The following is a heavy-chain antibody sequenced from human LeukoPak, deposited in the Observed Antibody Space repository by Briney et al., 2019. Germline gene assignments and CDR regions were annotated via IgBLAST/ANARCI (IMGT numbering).Heavy chain of an antibody. V-gene: IGHV1-69*04. Sequence: SVKVSCKASGGTFSSYAISWVRQAPGQGLEWMGRIIPILGIANYAQKFQGRVTITADKSTSTAYMVLSSLRSEDTAVYYCASMYYYGSGSYKYNWFDPWGQGTLVTVSS. CDR3: ASMYYYGSGSYKYNWFDP. CDR2: IIPILGIA. J-gene: IGHJ5*02. D-gene: IGHD3-10*01. CDR1: GGTFSSYA.